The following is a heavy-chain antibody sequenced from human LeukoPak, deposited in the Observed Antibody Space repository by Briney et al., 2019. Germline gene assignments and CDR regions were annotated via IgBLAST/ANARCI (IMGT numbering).Heavy chain of an antibody. CDR3: ARRPPFVLRYFDWLPFEDY. Sequence: SETLSLTCTVSGDSISSSSYSWGWIRQPPGKGLEWIGSIYYNERTYYNPSPKSRFTIYVDTSKNQFSLKLSSVTDADTAVYYCARRPPFVLRYFDWLPFEDYWGQGTLVTVSS. CDR2: IYYNERT. V-gene: IGHV4-39*01. CDR1: GDSISSSSYS. D-gene: IGHD3-9*01. J-gene: IGHJ4*02.